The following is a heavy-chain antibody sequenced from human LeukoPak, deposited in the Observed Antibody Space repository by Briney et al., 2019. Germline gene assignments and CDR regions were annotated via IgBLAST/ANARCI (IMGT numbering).Heavy chain of an antibody. CDR3: ATDRYCSGGSCTDAFDM. Sequence: GGSLRLSCAVFGFTVSSNYMTWVRQAPGKGLEWVSVIYSGGSTYYADSVKGRFTISRDETKNTLYLQMNTLRAEDTAVYYCATDRYCSGGSCTDAFDMWGQGTMVTVSS. D-gene: IGHD2-15*01. J-gene: IGHJ3*02. V-gene: IGHV3-66*01. CDR2: IYSGGST. CDR1: GFTVSSNY.